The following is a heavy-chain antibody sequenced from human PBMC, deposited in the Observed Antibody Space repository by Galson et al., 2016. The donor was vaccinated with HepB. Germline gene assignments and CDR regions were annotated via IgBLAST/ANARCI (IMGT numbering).Heavy chain of an antibody. V-gene: IGHV3-48*01. Sequence: SLRLSCAASGFTFSRYGMNWVRQAPGKGLEWVSYIGVGGAVIWYADSVKGRSTISRDNVKNSLYLQMNSLRAEDTAVYYCARDDKYAFDYWGQGTLVPVSS. D-gene: IGHD2-8*01. CDR2: IGVGGAVI. J-gene: IGHJ4*02. CDR1: GFTFSRYG. CDR3: ARDDKYAFDY.